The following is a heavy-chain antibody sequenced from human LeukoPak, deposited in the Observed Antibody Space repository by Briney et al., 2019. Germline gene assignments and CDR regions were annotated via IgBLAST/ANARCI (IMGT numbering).Heavy chain of an antibody. V-gene: IGHV4-4*07. CDR1: GGSISSYY. CDR3: ARELFYVWDY. CDR2: IYTSGNT. J-gene: IGHJ4*02. D-gene: IGHD3-16*01. Sequence: NASETLSLTRTVSGGSISSYYWSWIRQPAGKGLEWIGRIYTSGNTNYNPSLKSRVTMSIDKSKDQFSLKLSSVTAADTAVYYCARELFYVWDYWGQGTLVTVSS.